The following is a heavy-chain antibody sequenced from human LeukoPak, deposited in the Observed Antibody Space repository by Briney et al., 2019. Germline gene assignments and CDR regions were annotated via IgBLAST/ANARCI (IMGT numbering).Heavy chain of an antibody. V-gene: IGHV3-23*01. D-gene: IGHD6-19*01. CDR3: AKDARRSDGWYFFDH. J-gene: IGHJ4*02. CDR2: ISDSGDNT. Sequence: GGSLRLSCAASGFAFRSQAMGWVRQAPGKGLEWVSVISDSGDNTYYADSVKGRFTISRDNSKNTLYLQMNSLRAEDTAIYYCAKDARRSDGWYFFDHWGQGALVTVSS. CDR1: GFAFRSQA.